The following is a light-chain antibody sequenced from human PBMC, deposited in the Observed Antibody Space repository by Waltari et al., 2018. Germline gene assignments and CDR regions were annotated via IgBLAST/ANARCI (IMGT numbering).Light chain of an antibody. V-gene: IGKV1-5*03. CDR3: QHYDSYSAT. CDR2: KAS. J-gene: IGKJ4*02. CDR1: QSIPRW. Sequence: DIQMTQSPSTLSASVGDRVTITCRASQSIPRWLAWYQQKPGKAPKLLIYKASILESGVPSRLGGGGSGTEFTLTISSLQPDDFATYYCQHYDSYSATFGRGTKVEIK.